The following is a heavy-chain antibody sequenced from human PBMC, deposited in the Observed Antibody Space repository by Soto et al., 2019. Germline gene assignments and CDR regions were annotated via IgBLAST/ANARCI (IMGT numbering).Heavy chain of an antibody. Sequence: GGSLRLSCATSGFTFTNYAMHWVRQAPGKGLEWVAVIWNDGNNKYYADSVKGRFTISRDNSKNTLYLQMNSLRAEDTAVYYCAKHLCSGGTCFSRYFDYWGRGTLVTVSS. CDR2: IWNDGNNK. CDR3: AKHLCSGGTCFSRYFDY. V-gene: IGHV3-33*06. CDR1: GFTFTNYA. J-gene: IGHJ4*02. D-gene: IGHD2-15*01.